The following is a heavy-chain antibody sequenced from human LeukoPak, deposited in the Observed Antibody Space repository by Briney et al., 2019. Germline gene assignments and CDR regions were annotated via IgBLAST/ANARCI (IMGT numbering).Heavy chain of an antibody. J-gene: IGHJ6*03. V-gene: IGHV1-8*01. D-gene: IGHD5-18*01. CDR1: GYTFTSYD. CDR2: MNPNSGNT. Sequence: GASVKVSCKASGYTFTSYDINWVRQATGQGLEWMGWMNPNSGNTGYAQKFQGRVTMTRNTSISTAYMELSSLRSEDTAVYYCARRRGYSYGLYYYYYYMDVWGKGTTVTVS. CDR3: ARRRGYSYGLYYYYYYMDV.